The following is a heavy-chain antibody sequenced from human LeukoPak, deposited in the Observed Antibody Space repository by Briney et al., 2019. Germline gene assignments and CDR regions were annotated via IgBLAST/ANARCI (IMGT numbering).Heavy chain of an antibody. CDR2: INSDGINT. D-gene: IGHD3-22*01. Sequence: GGSLRLSCAASGFTFSSYSMNWVRQAPGKGLVWVSRINSDGINTSYADSVKGRFTISRDNAKNTLNLQMNSLRAEDTAVYYCARDLGQYYDTSDNWFDPWGQGTLVTVSS. CDR3: ARDLGQYYDTSDNWFDP. CDR1: GFTFSSYS. V-gene: IGHV3-74*01. J-gene: IGHJ5*02.